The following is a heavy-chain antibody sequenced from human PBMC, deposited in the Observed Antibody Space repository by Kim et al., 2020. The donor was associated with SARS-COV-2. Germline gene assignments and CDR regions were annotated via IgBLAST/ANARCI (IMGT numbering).Heavy chain of an antibody. CDR3: ARAITHSSSWYYRAYFDY. CDR1: GGSFSGYY. CDR2: INHSGST. D-gene: IGHD6-13*01. Sequence: SETLSLTCAVYGGSFSGYYWSWIRQPPGKGLEWIGEINHSGSTNYNPSLKSRVTISVDTSKNQFSLKLSSVTAADTAVYYCARAITHSSSWYYRAYFDYWGQGTLVTVSS. J-gene: IGHJ4*02. V-gene: IGHV4-34*01.